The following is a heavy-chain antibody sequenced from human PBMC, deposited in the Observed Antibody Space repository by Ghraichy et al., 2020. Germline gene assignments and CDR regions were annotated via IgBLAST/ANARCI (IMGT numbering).Heavy chain of an antibody. D-gene: IGHD6-19*01. CDR3: ARDGLRQWLVQGLDY. Sequence: GGSLRLSCAASEFTFSHYAMHWVRQVPGKGLEWVAIISFDGSYKSYADSVKGRFTISRDNSKSTLYLQMDSLRVEDTAVYYCARDGLRQWLVQGLDYWGQGTLVTVSS. CDR2: ISFDGSYK. CDR1: EFTFSHYA. J-gene: IGHJ4*02. V-gene: IGHV3-30-3*01.